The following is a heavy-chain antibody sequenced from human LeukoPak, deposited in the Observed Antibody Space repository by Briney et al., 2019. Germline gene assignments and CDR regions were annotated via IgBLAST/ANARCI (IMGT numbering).Heavy chain of an antibody. CDR1: GFTFSSSA. V-gene: IGHV3-23*01. Sequence: GGSLRLSCAASGFTFSSSAMSWVRQAPGKGLEWVSAISGSGGSTYYADSVKGRFTISRDNSKDTLYPQMNSLRAEDTAVYYCAALPHLYWYFDLRGRGTLVTVSS. CDR3: AALPHLYWYFDL. CDR2: ISGSGGST. J-gene: IGHJ2*01.